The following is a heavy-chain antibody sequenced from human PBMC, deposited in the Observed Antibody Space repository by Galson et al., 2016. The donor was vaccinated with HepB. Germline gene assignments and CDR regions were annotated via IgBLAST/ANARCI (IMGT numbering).Heavy chain of an antibody. CDR2: VNPSGDYT. V-gene: IGHV1-46*01. CDR3: AREDYYDSSGFYYYYGMDV. J-gene: IGHJ6*02. CDR1: GHTLTTYF. D-gene: IGHD3-22*01. Sequence: SVKVSCKASGHTLTTYFIHWVRQAPGQGLEWMGVVNPSGDYTTYAQGFQGRVTMTWDTSTSTVYMELSSLISEDTAVYFCAREDYYDSSGFYYYYGMDVWGPGTTVIVSS.